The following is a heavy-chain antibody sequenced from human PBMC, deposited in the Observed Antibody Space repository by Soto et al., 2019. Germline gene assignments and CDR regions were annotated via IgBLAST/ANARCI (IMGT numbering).Heavy chain of an antibody. J-gene: IGHJ5*02. CDR2: ISAYNGNT. D-gene: IGHD6-13*01. CDR3: GRDLAAAAGPLFDP. CDR1: GYTFTSYG. V-gene: IGHV1-18*04. Sequence: SSVKVSCKASGYTFTSYGISWVRQAPGQGLEWMGWISAYNGNTNYAQKLQGRVTMTTDTSTSTAYMELRSLRSDDTAVYYCGRDLAAAAGPLFDPWGQGTLVTVSS.